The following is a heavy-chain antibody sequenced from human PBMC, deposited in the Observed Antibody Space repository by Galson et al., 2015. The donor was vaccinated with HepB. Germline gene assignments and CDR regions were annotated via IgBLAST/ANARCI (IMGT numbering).Heavy chain of an antibody. J-gene: IGHJ5*02. CDR2: IYYSGST. Sequence: ETLSLTCTVSGGSISSYYWSWIRQPPGKGLEWIGYIYYSGSTNYNPSLKSRVTISVDTSKNQFSLKLSSVTAADTAVYYCARHPHYLIAAAGVNWFDPWGQGTLVTVSS. CDR1: GGSISSYY. D-gene: IGHD6-13*01. CDR3: ARHPHYLIAAAGVNWFDP. V-gene: IGHV4-59*08.